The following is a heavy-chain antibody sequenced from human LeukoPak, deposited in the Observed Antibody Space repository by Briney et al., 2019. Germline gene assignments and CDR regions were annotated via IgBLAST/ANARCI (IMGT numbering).Heavy chain of an antibody. Sequence: GGSLRLSCAASGFTFSSYGMHWVRQAPGKGLEWVAVISYDGSNKYYADSVKGRFTISRDNSKNTLYLQMNSLRAEDTAIYYCAREGPRGNSQFDYWGQGTLVTVSS. J-gene: IGHJ4*02. D-gene: IGHD2/OR15-2a*01. CDR3: AREGPRGNSQFDY. V-gene: IGHV3-30*03. CDR1: GFTFSSYG. CDR2: ISYDGSNK.